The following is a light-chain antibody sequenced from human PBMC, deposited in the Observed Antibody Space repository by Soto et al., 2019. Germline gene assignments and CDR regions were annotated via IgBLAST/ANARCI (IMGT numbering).Light chain of an antibody. J-gene: IGKJ1*01. Sequence: DIHMTQSPSTLTGTVGDRVTITCLASQTITSWWVWYQQKPGQAPKLLIYKASTLKSGVPSSFSGSGSGTEFTLTSSSLQHDDFACYYCHHNNSYSGASGQGTKVDIK. CDR1: QTITSW. V-gene: IGKV1-5*03. CDR2: KAS. CDR3: HHNNSYSGA.